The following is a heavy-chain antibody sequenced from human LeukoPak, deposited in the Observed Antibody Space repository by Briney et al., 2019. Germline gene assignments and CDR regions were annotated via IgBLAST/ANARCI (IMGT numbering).Heavy chain of an antibody. J-gene: IGHJ4*02. D-gene: IGHD6-19*01. V-gene: IGHV1-2*02. Sequence: ASVKVSCKASGYTFTGYYMHWVRQAAAQGLDGMGWINPNSGGTNYAQKFQGRVTMTRDTSISTAYMELSRLRADDTAVYYCATIGYSSGWYYFDYWGQGTLVTVSS. CDR2: INPNSGGT. CDR1: GYTFTGYY. CDR3: ATIGYSSGWYYFDY.